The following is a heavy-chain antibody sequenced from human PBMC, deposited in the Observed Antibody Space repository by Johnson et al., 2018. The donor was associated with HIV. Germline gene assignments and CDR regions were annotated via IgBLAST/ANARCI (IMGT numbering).Heavy chain of an antibody. CDR2: IRYAGSNK. Sequence: QVQLVESGGGLIQVGGSLRLSCAASGFTVSSNYMSWVRQAPGQGLEWVAFIRYAGSNKYYDDSVKGRFTISRDNAKNTLYLQMNSLRAENTSVYHCVREVDCFDIWGQGKMVTVSS. CDR3: VREVDCFDI. D-gene: IGHD2-21*01. V-gene: IGHV3-30*02. CDR1: GFTVSSNY. J-gene: IGHJ3*02.